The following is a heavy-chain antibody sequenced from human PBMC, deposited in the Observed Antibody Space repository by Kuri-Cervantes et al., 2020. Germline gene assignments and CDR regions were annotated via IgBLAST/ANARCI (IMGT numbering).Heavy chain of an antibody. Sequence: SVKVSCKASGGTFSSYAISWVRQAPGQGLEWMGGIIPIFGTANYAQKFQGRVTITTDESTSTAYMELSSLRSEDTAVYYCARIVDYYGSGSPRFDPWGQGTLVTVS. CDR3: ARIVDYYGSGSPRFDP. D-gene: IGHD3-10*01. J-gene: IGHJ5*02. V-gene: IGHV1-69*05. CDR1: GGTFSSYA. CDR2: IIPIFGTA.